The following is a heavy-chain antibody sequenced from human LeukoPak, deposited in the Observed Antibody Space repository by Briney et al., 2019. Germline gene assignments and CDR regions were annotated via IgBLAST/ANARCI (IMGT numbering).Heavy chain of an antibody. V-gene: IGHV4-61*02. Sequence: SETLSLTCTVSGGSISSGSYFWSWIRQPAGKGLEWIGCFYISGGTYYNPSLKSRVTISVDTSKNQFSLKLSSVTAADTAVYYCAREDGYDILTGYPDSWGQGTLVTVSS. CDR2: FYISGGT. CDR3: AREDGYDILTGYPDS. D-gene: IGHD3-9*01. CDR1: GGSISSGSYF. J-gene: IGHJ4*02.